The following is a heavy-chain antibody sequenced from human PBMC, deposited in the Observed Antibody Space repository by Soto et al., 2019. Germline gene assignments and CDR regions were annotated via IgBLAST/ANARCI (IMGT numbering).Heavy chain of an antibody. J-gene: IGHJ4*02. D-gene: IGHD7-27*01. CDR3: ARDPKTSGGQHWAFNYFDS. CDR2: ISYDGTNK. V-gene: IGHV3-30-3*01. Sequence: SLRLSCAASGFSFSISPMHWVRQAPGKGPEWVALISYDGTNKFYADSVKGRFTISRDNSKSTLYLQVDSLRPEDVAVYYCARDPKTSGGQHWAFNYFDSWGQGTLVTVSS. CDR1: GFSFSISP.